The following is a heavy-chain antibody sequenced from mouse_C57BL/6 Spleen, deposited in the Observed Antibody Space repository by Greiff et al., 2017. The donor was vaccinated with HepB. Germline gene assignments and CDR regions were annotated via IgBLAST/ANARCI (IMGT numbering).Heavy chain of an antibody. CDR2: IDPENGDT. V-gene: IGHV14-4*01. CDR3: TTLLTTGPMDY. D-gene: IGHD1-1*01. J-gene: IGHJ4*01. CDR1: GFNIKDDY. Sequence: LVESGAELVRPGASVKLSCTASGFNIKDDYMHWVKQRPEQGLEWIGWIDPENGDTEYASKFQGKATITADTSSNTAYLQLSSLTSEDTAVYYCTTLLTTGPMDYWGQGTSVTVSS.